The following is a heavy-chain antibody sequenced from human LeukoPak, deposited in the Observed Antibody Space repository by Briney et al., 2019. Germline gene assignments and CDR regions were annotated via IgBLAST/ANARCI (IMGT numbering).Heavy chain of an antibody. V-gene: IGHV3-48*01. D-gene: IGHD4-17*01. J-gene: IGHJ4*02. CDR1: GFRFSDYS. Sequence: GGSLRLSCAASGFRFSDYSMNWVRQAPGKGLEWVSYISSGNNIYYADSVKGRLTISRDNAKNSLWLQMNSLRAEDTAVYHCGRGNGDYGGVDYWGQGTLVTVSS. CDR2: ISSGNNI. CDR3: GRGNGDYGGVDY.